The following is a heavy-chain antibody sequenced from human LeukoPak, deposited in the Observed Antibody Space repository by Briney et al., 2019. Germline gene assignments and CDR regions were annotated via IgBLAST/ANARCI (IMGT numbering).Heavy chain of an antibody. V-gene: IGHV3-30*03. Sequence: PGGSLRLSCAASGFTFSSYGMHWVRQAPGKGLEWVAVISYDGSDKYYADSVKGRFTISRDNSKNTLYLQMNSLRAEDTAVYYCARGRQLGGPTTVYFDYWGQGTLVTVSS. CDR1: GFTFSSYG. J-gene: IGHJ4*02. CDR2: ISYDGSDK. D-gene: IGHD3-16*01. CDR3: ARGRQLGGPTTVYFDY.